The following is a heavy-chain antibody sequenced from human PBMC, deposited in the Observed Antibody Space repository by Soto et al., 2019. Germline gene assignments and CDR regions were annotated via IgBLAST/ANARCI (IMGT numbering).Heavy chain of an antibody. D-gene: IGHD3-10*01. CDR1: GYTFTSYD. CDR2: MNPNSGNT. V-gene: IGHV1-8*01. J-gene: IGHJ5*02. CDR3: ARENYYYGSGSYSTQNWFDP. Sequence: ASVKVSCKASGYTFTSYDVNWVRQATGQGLEWMGWMNPNSGNTGYAQKFQGRVTMTRNTSISTAYMELSSLRSEDTAVYYCARENYYYGSGSYSTQNWFDPWGQGTPVTVSS.